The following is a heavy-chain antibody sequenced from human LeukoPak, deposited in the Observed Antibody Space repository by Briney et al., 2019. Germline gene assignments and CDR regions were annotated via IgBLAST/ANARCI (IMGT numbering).Heavy chain of an antibody. D-gene: IGHD2-8*01. CDR3: ARDNGASLGFDP. Sequence: GKSLRLSCAASGFTFSSYGMHWVRQAPGKGLEWVAVIWYDGSNKYYADSVKGRFTISRDNSKNTLYLQMNSLRAEDTAVYYCARDNGASLGFDPWGQGTLVTVSS. CDR2: IWYDGSNK. V-gene: IGHV3-33*01. CDR1: GFTFSSYG. J-gene: IGHJ5*02.